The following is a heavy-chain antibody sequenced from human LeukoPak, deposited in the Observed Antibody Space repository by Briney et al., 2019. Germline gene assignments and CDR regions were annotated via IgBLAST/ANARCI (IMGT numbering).Heavy chain of an antibody. CDR2: IWYDGSNK. V-gene: IGHV3-33*08. CDR1: GFTFSSYG. Sequence: GGSLRLSCVASGFTFSSYGMHWVRQAPGKGLEWVAVIWYDGSNKYYADSVKGRFTISRDNSKNTLYLQMNSLRAEDTAVYYCARDSDSSGYYYRGYFDYWGQGTLVTVSS. CDR3: ARDSDSSGYYYRGYFDY. D-gene: IGHD3-22*01. J-gene: IGHJ4*02.